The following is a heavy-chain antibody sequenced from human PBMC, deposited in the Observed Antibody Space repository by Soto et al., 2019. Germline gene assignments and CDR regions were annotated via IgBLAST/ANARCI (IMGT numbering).Heavy chain of an antibody. CDR1: GDTFSTFG. D-gene: IGHD3-22*01. CDR2: IVPIFGTP. Sequence: QVQLVQSGAEVKKPGSSVKVSCKASGDTFSTFGISWVRQAPGQGLEWMGGIVPIFGTPHYAQKFQGRVTIAADESTSTASMELSSLRSADTAIYYCATRTPQVSGYFDSSGQGTLVTVSS. J-gene: IGHJ4*02. V-gene: IGHV1-69*01. CDR3: ATRTPQVSGYFDS.